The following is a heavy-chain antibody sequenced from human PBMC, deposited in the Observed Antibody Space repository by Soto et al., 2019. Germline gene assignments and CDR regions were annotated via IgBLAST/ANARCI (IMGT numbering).Heavy chain of an antibody. V-gene: IGHV4-59*01. CDR2: IYYSGST. J-gene: IGHJ4*02. Sequence: QVQLQESGPGLVKPSETLSLTCTVSGGSISSYYWSWIRQPPGKGLEWIGYIYYSGSTNYNPSLKSRFTISVDTSKNQFPQKLSSVTAADTAVYYCASGSIAVAGTGAFDYWGQGTLVTVSS. D-gene: IGHD6-19*01. CDR3: ASGSIAVAGTGAFDY. CDR1: GGSISSYY.